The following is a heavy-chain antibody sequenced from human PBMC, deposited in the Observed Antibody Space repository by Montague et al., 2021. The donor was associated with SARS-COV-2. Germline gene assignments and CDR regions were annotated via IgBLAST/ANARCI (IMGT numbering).Heavy chain of an antibody. CDR1: GGSISTYY. J-gene: IGHJ4*02. Sequence: SETLSLTCTVSGGSISTYYWSWIRQPPGKGLEWIAYINYSGSTNHNPSLKSRATVSLDTSKNQLSLNLKSVTAADTAVYYCARSGWRTRGFGSWGQGTLVLVSS. V-gene: IGHV4-59*01. CDR2: INYSGST. D-gene: IGHD3-10*01. CDR3: ARSGWRTRGFGS.